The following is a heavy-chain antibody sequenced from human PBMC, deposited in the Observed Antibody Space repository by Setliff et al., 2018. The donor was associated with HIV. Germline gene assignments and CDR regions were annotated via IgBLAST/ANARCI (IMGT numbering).Heavy chain of an antibody. D-gene: IGHD3-3*01. CDR2: IYHTGST. V-gene: IGHV4-38-2*01. J-gene: IGHJ4*02. CDR1: GYSISSGYY. CDR3: RRARAEWVELHSVPSYFDY. Sequence: SETLSLTCDVSGYSISSGYYWCWIRQSPGKGLEWIATIYHTGSTYYNPSLKSRVTISVDTSKNHFSLKVTSMTAADTAIYHCRRARAEWVELHSVPSYFDYWGQGTLVTVSS.